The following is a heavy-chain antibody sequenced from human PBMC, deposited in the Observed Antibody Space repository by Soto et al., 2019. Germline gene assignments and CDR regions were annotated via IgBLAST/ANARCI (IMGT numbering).Heavy chain of an antibody. CDR3: ANGFLGRSGYEPRPFDY. D-gene: IGHD3-3*01. V-gene: IGHV3-23*01. Sequence: GGSLRLSCAASGFTFSSYAMSWVRQAPGKGLEWVSAISGSGGSTYYADSVKGRFTISRDNSKNTLYLQMNSLRAEDTAVYYCANGFLGRSGYEPRPFDYWGQGTLVTVSS. CDR2: ISGSGGST. CDR1: GFTFSSYA. J-gene: IGHJ4*02.